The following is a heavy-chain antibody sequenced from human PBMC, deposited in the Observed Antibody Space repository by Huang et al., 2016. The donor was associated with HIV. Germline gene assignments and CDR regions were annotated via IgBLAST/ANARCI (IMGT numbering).Heavy chain of an antibody. Sequence: QVQLVESGGGVVQPGRSLRLSCAASGFAVSSFAMHWISQSQGKGLKWLAVISTDGTIKNYADSVRGRFTISRDNFKGTVYLQMNSLRPEDTAVYSCARTGSYYYGSGIYHFGDYWGQGTLVTVSS. CDR1: GFAVSSFA. CDR3: ARTGSYYYGSGIYHFGDY. D-gene: IGHD3-10*01. CDR2: ISTDGTIK. J-gene: IGHJ4*02. V-gene: IGHV3-30*17.